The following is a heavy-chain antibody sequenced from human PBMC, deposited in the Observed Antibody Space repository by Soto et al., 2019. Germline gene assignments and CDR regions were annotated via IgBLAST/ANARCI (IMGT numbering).Heavy chain of an antibody. CDR2: IKEDGFGK. CDR3: ASGKVFQLPAYYYYYGLDV. CDR1: GFIFSRYW. J-gene: IGHJ6*02. D-gene: IGHD2-2*01. Sequence: EVQLVESGGGLVQPGGSLRLSCAASGFIFSRYWMNWVRQAPGKGLEWVANIKEDGFGKYYVDSVKGRFTISRDNADNSLYLQMNSLRAEDTAVFYGASGKVFQLPAYYYYYGLDVCGQGTTVTVSS. V-gene: IGHV3-7*01.